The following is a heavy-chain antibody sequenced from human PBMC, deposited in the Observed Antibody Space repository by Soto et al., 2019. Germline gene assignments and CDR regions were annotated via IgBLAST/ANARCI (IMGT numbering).Heavy chain of an antibody. CDR2: ISAYNGNT. CDR1: GYTFTSYG. CDR3: ATGAYCGGDCYSYWYFDL. V-gene: IGHV1-18*01. D-gene: IGHD2-21*02. Sequence: QVQLVQSGAEVKKPGASVKVSCKASGYTFTSYGISWVRQAPGQGLEWMGWISAYNGNTNYAQKLQGRVTMTTDTATSTAYMELRSLRSDDTAVYYCATGAYCGGDCYSYWYFDLWGRGTLGTVSS. J-gene: IGHJ2*01.